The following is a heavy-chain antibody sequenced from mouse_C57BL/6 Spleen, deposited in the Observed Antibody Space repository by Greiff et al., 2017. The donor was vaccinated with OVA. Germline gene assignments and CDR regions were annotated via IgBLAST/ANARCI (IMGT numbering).Heavy chain of an antibody. V-gene: IGHV1-54*01. CDR3: ARWLLPYAMDD. CDR2: INPGSGGT. D-gene: IGHD2-3*01. Sequence: VQLQQSGAELVRPGTSVKVSCKASGYAFTNYLIEWVKQRPGQGLEWIGVINPGSGGTNYNEKFKGKATLTADKSSSTAYMQLSSLTSEDSAVYFCARWLLPYAMDDWGQGTSVTVSS. J-gene: IGHJ4*01. CDR1: GYAFTNYL.